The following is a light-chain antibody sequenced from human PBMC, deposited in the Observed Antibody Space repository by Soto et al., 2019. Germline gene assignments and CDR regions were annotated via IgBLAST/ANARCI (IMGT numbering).Light chain of an antibody. Sequence: QSALTQPASVSGSPGQSITISCTGTRSDVGGYNYVSWYQQHPGKAPKLMIYDVSNRASGVSNRFSGSKSGNTASLTISGLQAEDEADYYCSSYTSSSTGYVFGTGTKLTVL. J-gene: IGLJ1*01. CDR3: SSYTSSSTGYV. CDR1: RSDVGGYNY. CDR2: DVS. V-gene: IGLV2-14*01.